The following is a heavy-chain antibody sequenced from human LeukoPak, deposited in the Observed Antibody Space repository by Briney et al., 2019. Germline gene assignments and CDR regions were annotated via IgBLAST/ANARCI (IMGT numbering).Heavy chain of an antibody. D-gene: IGHD6-19*01. CDR3: ATGIPGIAVAPSTKYYYGMDV. CDR2: FDPEDDET. J-gene: IGHJ6*02. V-gene: IGHV1-24*01. CDR1: GYTFTGYY. Sequence: ASVKVSCKASGYTFTGYYMHWVRQAPGKGLEWMGGFDPEDDETIYAQKFQGRVTMTEDTSTDTAYMELSSLRSEDTAVYYCATGIPGIAVAPSTKYYYGMDVWGQGTTVTVSS.